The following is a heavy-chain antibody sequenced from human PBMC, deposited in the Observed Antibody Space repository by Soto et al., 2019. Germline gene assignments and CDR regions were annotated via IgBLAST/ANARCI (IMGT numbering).Heavy chain of an antibody. CDR3: ARLKTTMVRGVIMLPDY. V-gene: IGHV4-39*01. D-gene: IGHD3-10*01. CDR1: GGSISSSSYY. CDR2: IYYSGST. Sequence: SETLSLTCTVSGGSISSSSYYWGWIRQPPGKGLEWIGSIYYSGSTYYNPSLKSRVTISVDTSKNQFSLKLSSVTAADTAVYYCARLKTTMVRGVIMLPDYWGQGTLVTVSS. J-gene: IGHJ4*02.